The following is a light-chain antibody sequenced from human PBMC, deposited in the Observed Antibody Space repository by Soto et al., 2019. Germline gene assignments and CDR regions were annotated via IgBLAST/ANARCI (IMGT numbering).Light chain of an antibody. Sequence: QSALTQPASVSGSPGQSITISCTGTSSDVGSYNLVSWYQQHPGKAPKLMIYEGSKRPSGVSNRFSGSKSGNTASLTISGLQAEEEGGYYGCSYAGGSTADWVLGGGSKLTVL. CDR3: CSYAGGSTADWV. CDR1: SSDVGSYNL. CDR2: EGS. V-gene: IGLV2-23*01. J-gene: IGLJ3*02.